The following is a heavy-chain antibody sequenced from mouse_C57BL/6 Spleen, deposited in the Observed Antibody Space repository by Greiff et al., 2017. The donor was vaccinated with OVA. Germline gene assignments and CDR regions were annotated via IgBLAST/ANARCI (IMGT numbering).Heavy chain of an antibody. D-gene: IGHD1-1*01. J-gene: IGHJ3*01. CDR2: IYPGDGDT. Sequence: QVQLQQSGPELVKPGASVKISCKASGYAFSSSWMNWVKQRPGKGLEWIGRIYPGDGDTNYNGKFKGKATLTADKSSSTAYMELRSLTSGDSAVYYCTSGGDCSSYIAYWGHGTLVTVSA. V-gene: IGHV1-82*01. CDR1: GYAFSSSW. CDR3: TSGGDCSSYIAY.